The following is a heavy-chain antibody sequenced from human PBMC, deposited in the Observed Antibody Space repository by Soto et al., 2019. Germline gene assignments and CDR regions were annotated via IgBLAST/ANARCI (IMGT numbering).Heavy chain of an antibody. D-gene: IGHD3-22*01. CDR2: IFHTGTT. CDR3: ARGLGYDSNGRFLAAFDV. J-gene: IGHJ3*01. CDR1: GASLSIGGYY. V-gene: IGHV4-31*03. Sequence: QVQLQESGPGLAKPSQTLSLTCTVSGASLSIGGYYWTWIRQVPGKALEWIGYIFHTGTTFYNPSLKSRVVMSIEKSDNQFSLNLRSVTAADTAVYYCARGLGYDSNGRFLAAFDVWGQGTMVTVSS.